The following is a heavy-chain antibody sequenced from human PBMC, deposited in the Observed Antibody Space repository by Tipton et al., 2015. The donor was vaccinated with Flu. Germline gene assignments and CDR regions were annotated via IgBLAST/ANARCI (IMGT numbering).Heavy chain of an antibody. J-gene: IGHJ3*02. Sequence: TLSLTCTVSGGSISSYYWSWIRQPPGKGLEWIGYIYYSGSTNYNPSLKSRVTISVDTSKNQFSLKLSSVTAADTAVYYCARDRRGQWDKEHAFDIWGQGTMVTVSS. CDR2: IYYSGST. CDR1: GGSISSYY. CDR3: ARDRRGQWDKEHAFDI. D-gene: IGHD1-26*01. V-gene: IGHV4-59*01.